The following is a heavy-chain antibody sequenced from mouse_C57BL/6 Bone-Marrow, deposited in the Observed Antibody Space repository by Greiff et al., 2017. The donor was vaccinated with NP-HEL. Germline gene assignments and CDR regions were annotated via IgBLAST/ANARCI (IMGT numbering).Heavy chain of an antibody. CDR3: ARERGLRRRTYAMDY. J-gene: IGHJ4*01. V-gene: IGHV5-16*01. CDR1: GFTFSDYY. Sequence: EVQGVESEGGLVQPGSSMKLSCTTSGFTFSDYYMAWVRQVPEKGLDWVANINYDGSSTYYLDSLKSRFIISRDNAKNILYLQMSSLKSEDTATYYCARERGLRRRTYAMDYWGQGTSVTVSS. D-gene: IGHD2-4*01. CDR2: INYDGSST.